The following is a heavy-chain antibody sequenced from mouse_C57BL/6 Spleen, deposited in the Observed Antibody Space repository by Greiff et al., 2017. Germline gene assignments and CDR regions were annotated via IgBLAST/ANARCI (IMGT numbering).Heavy chain of an antibody. CDR1: GYTFTSYW. CDR3: ARRDSNYYFDV. CDR2: IDPSDSYT. Sequence: QVQLQQPGAELVMPGASVKLSCKASGYTFTSYWMHWVKQRPGQGLEWIGEIDPSDSYTNYNQKFKGKSTLTVDKSSSTAYMQLSSLTSEDSAVYYCARRDSNYYFDVWGTGTTVTVSS. D-gene: IGHD2-5*01. J-gene: IGHJ1*03. V-gene: IGHV1-69*01.